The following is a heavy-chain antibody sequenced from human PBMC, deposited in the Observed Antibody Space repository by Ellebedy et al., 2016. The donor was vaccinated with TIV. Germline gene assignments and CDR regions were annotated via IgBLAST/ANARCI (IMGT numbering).Heavy chain of an antibody. CDR1: GDSISSGGYY. Sequence: SETLSLTCSVSGDSISSGGYYWGWIRQPPGTGLEWIGHLYYSGTTYYNPSLKSRADISVDTSQNQFSLRMTSVTASDTAMYYCVRDFHDYGIDPFDVWGQGTMVTVSS. CDR2: LYYSGTT. D-gene: IGHD4/OR15-4a*01. CDR3: VRDFHDYGIDPFDV. J-gene: IGHJ3*01. V-gene: IGHV4-31*03.